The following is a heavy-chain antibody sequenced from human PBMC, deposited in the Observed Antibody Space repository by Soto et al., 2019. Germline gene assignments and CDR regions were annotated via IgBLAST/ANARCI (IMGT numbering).Heavy chain of an antibody. CDR3: ARGDGDYHDGNGYLGRH. V-gene: IGHV3-74*03. CDR2: IRSDGSNA. Sequence: EVRLVESGGGLFQPGGSLRLSCAASGFIFSSHCMHWVRQAPGKGLVWVSRIRSDGSNAEYADSVKGRFTISRDNAENTLYLQMNSLRVEDTAVYYCARGDGDYHDGNGYLGRHWGQGTLVTVS. D-gene: IGHD3-22*01. J-gene: IGHJ4*02. CDR1: GFIFSSHC.